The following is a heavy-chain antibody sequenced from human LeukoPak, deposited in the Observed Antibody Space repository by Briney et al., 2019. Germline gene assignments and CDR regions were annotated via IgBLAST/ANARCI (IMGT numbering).Heavy chain of an antibody. CDR2: VSPDNGDT. Sequence: ASVKVSCKASGNTFTDYYMRWVRQAPGQGLEWVGWVSPDNGDTNNAQKCQGRVNMTRATSIRTVFMELSRLTSDDTAFHYCARVRGYGWGQGTLVTVSS. V-gene: IGHV1-2*02. J-gene: IGHJ4*02. CDR1: GNTFTDYY. CDR3: ARVRGYG. D-gene: IGHD2-15*01.